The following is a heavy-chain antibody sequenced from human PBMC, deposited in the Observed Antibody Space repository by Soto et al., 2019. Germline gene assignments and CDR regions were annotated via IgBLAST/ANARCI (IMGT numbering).Heavy chain of an antibody. CDR2: IYYSGST. Sequence: SETLSLTCTVSGGSISSYYWSWIRQPPGKGLEWIGYIYYSGSTNYNPSLKSRVTISVDTSKNQFSLKLSSVTAADTAVYYCARLDSSSWSPYYYYGMDVWGQGTTVTVSS. CDR3: ARLDSSSWSPYYYYGMDV. V-gene: IGHV4-59*08. CDR1: GGSISSYY. D-gene: IGHD6-13*01. J-gene: IGHJ6*02.